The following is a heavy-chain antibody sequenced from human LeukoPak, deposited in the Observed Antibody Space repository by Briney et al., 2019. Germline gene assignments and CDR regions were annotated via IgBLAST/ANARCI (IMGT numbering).Heavy chain of an antibody. CDR3: ARGPRITIFGEDPRGWFDP. J-gene: IGHJ5*02. V-gene: IGHV3-9*01. Sequence: PGGSLRLSCAASGFTFDDYVMHWVRQIPGKGLEWVSGISWNSGKIAYADSVKGRFTISRDNAKNSLYLQMNSLRAEDTAVYYCARGPRITIFGEDPRGWFDPWGQGTLVTVSS. CDR2: ISWNSGKI. D-gene: IGHD3-3*01. CDR1: GFTFDDYV.